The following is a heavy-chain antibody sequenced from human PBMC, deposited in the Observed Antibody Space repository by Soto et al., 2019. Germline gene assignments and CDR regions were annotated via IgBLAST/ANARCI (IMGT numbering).Heavy chain of an antibody. CDR2: ISERSGDT. V-gene: IGHV3-23*01. CDR3: AKSAYVSLRGPSRHYYLDH. D-gene: IGHD3-16*01. Sequence: GGSLRLSCAVSGFTFPNYAMSWVRQVPGKGLDWVSTISERSGDTYYAESVKGRFILSRDLSKNTLNLQMNSLRAEDTAVYYGAKSAYVSLRGPSRHYYLDHGGQGALVTVSS. CDR1: GFTFPNYA. J-gene: IGHJ4*02.